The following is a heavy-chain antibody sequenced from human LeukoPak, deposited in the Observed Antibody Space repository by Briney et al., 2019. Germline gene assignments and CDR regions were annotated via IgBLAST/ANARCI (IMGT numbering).Heavy chain of an antibody. CDR1: GFTFSSYA. CDR3: ARERLTANDY. Sequence: GGSLRLSCEASGFTFSSYAMHWVRQAPGKGLEWVAVISYDGSNKYYADSVKGRFTISRDNSKNTLYLQMNSLRAEDTAVYYCARERLTANDYWGQGTLVTVSS. J-gene: IGHJ4*02. CDR2: ISYDGSNK. V-gene: IGHV3-30*04. D-gene: IGHD2-21*02.